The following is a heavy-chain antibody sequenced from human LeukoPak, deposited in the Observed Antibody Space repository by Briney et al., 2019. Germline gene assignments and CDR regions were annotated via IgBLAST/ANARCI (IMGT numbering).Heavy chain of an antibody. D-gene: IGHD2-15*01. CDR1: GGTFSSYA. V-gene: IGHV1-69*13. Sequence: VASVTVSCKASGGTFSSYAISWVRQAPGQGLEWMGGIIPIFGTANYAQKFQGRVTITADEPTSTAYMELSSLRFEDTAVYYCARGPRYCSGGSCYSSFDYWGQGTLVTVSS. CDR2: IIPIFGTA. CDR3: ARGPRYCSGGSCYSSFDY. J-gene: IGHJ4*02.